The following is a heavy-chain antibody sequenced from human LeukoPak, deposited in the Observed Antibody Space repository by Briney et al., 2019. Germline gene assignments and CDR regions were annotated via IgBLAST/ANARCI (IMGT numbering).Heavy chain of an antibody. CDR1: GFTFSSYA. J-gene: IGHJ4*02. CDR3: ASSGTQPSPFDY. CDR2: ISYDGSNK. V-gene: IGHV3-30*04. D-gene: IGHD1-1*01. Sequence: GGSLRLSCAASGFTFSSYAMHWVRQAPGKGLEWVAVISYDGSNKYYADPVKGRFTISRDNSKNTLYLQMNSLRAEDTAVYYCASSGTQPSPFDYWGQGTLSPSPQ.